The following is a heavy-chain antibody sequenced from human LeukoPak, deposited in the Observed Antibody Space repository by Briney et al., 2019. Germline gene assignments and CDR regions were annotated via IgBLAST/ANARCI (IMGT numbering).Heavy chain of an antibody. Sequence: PGRSLRLSCAASGFTFDDYAMHWVRQGPGKGLEWVSGISWNSNTIAYADSVKGRFTISRDNAKNSLYLQMNSLRAEDTAVYYCARGMAGTLRLDYWGQGTLVTVSS. CDR1: GFTFDDYA. CDR3: ARGMAGTLRLDY. D-gene: IGHD6-19*01. J-gene: IGHJ4*02. CDR2: ISWNSNTI. V-gene: IGHV3-9*01.